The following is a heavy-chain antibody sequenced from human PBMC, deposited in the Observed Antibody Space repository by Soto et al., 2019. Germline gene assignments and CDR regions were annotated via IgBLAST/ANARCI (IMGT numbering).Heavy chain of an antibody. CDR2: IYWDDDK. CDR1: GFSLSTSGVG. Sequence: QITLKESGPTLVKPTQTLTLTCTSSGFSLSTSGVGVGWIRQPPGKALEWLALIYWDDDKRYSPSLKSRLTIHKDTSKNQVVLTMANMDPVDTATDYCAHRPYGSGSYYSRSDAFDLWGQGTMVTVSS. CDR3: AHRPYGSGSYYSRSDAFDL. J-gene: IGHJ3*01. D-gene: IGHD3-10*01. V-gene: IGHV2-5*02.